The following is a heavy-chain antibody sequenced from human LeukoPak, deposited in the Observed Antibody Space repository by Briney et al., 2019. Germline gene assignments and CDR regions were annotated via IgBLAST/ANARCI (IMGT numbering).Heavy chain of an antibody. CDR2: ITSRGEST. CDR3: ARDFGYCSSTSCSMGYFDY. Sequence: PGGSLRLSCAASAFTFSIYAMSWVRQAPGKGLQWVSSITSRGESTWYVDSVKGRFTITRDNSENTLYLQMHSLRAEDTAVYYCARDFGYCSSTSCSMGYFDYWGQGTLVTASS. D-gene: IGHD2-2*01. V-gene: IGHV3-23*01. CDR1: AFTFSIYA. J-gene: IGHJ4*02.